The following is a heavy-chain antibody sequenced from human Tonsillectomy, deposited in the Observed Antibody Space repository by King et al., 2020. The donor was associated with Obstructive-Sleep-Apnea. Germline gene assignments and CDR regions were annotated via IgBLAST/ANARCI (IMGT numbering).Heavy chain of an antibody. D-gene: IGHD3-10*01. Sequence: VQLVESGGVLVQRGGSLRLYCAASGFTFSNYAMSWVRQAPGKGPEWVSGISGRGSSAYYADSAKDRFTISRDNSNNKLYLQMNSLRAEDTAIYYCARGSGLRQIIMAHWGQGTLVTVSS. CDR1: GFTFSNYA. V-gene: IGHV3-23*04. CDR3: ARGSGLRQIIMAH. CDR2: ISGRGSSA. J-gene: IGHJ4*02.